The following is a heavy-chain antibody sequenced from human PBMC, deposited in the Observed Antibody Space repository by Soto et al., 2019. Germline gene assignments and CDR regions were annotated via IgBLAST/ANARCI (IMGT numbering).Heavy chain of an antibody. J-gene: IGHJ4*02. V-gene: IGHV3-72*01. CDR1: GFTFSDHY. D-gene: IGHD1-26*01. CDR3: ARVSKGVGATSYFDY. Sequence: EVQLVESGGGLVQPGGSLRLSCAASGFTFSDHYMDWVRQAPGKGLEWVGRSRNKANSYTTEYAASVKGRFTISRDDSKNSLYLQMNSLKTEDTAVYYCARVSKGVGATSYFDYWGQGTLVTVSS. CDR2: SRNKANSYTT.